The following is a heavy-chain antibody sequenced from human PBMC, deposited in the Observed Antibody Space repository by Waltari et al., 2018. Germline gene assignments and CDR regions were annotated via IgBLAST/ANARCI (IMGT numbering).Heavy chain of an antibody. CDR3: ARDRCTDTNCPPLFDY. J-gene: IGHJ4*02. CDR2: ISSTGNT. V-gene: IGHV4-4*07. CDR1: GDSISTYY. D-gene: IGHD2-8*02. Sequence: QVQLQESGPGLVKPSETLSLTCSVSGDSISTYYWSWIRQFAGKGLEWIGRISSTGNTNYNPSRKSRVTMSIDTSNNQFSVKLSSVTAADTAVYYCARDRCTDTNCPPLFDYWGQGTLVTVSS.